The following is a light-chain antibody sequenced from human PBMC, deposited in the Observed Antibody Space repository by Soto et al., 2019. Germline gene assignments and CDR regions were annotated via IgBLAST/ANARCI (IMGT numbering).Light chain of an antibody. CDR3: MQGTHGPHT. CDR2: QVS. Sequence: DVVMTQSPLSLPVTLGQPASISCRSSQSLVHNNGNTYLAWFHQRPGQSPRRLIYQVSNRDSGVPDRFSGSGSGTDFTLKISRVEAEDFGVYHCMQGTHGPHTFGQGTKLEIK. CDR1: QSLVHNNGNTY. V-gene: IGKV2-30*02. J-gene: IGKJ2*01.